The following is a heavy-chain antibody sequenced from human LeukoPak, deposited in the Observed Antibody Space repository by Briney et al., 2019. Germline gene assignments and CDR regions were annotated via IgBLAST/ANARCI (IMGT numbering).Heavy chain of an antibody. CDR1: GGTFSSYA. Sequence: GASVKVSCKASGGTFSSYAISWVRQAPGQGLECMGGIIPIFGTANYAQKFQGRVTITTDESTSTAYMELSSLRSEDTAVYYCARATRYCGGDCYSDYWGQGTLVTVSS. CDR2: IIPIFGTA. D-gene: IGHD2-21*02. J-gene: IGHJ4*02. V-gene: IGHV1-69*05. CDR3: ARATRYCGGDCYSDY.